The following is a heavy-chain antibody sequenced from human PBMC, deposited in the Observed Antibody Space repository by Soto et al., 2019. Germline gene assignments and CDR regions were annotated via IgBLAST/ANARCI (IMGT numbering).Heavy chain of an antibody. J-gene: IGHJ2*01. CDR3: AREAGSGSPDWYVKL. CDR2: IFPSGST. CDR1: GGSISSGGYS. V-gene: IGHV4-30-2*01. D-gene: IGHD1-26*01. Sequence: QLQLQESGAGLVKPSQTLSLTCAVSGGSISSGGYSWSWIRQPPGKGLEWIGYIFPSGSTYYNPSLQXRXTXXVDTSKNQFSLESSSVTAADTAVYYCAREAGSGSPDWYVKLWGRGTLVTVSS.